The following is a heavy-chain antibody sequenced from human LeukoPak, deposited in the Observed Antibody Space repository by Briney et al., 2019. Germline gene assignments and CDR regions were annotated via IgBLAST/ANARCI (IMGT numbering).Heavy chain of an antibody. Sequence: GGSLRLSCAASGSTFSSYWMSWVRQAPGKGLEWVANIKQDGSEKYYVDSVKGRFTISRDNAKNSLYLQMNSLRAEDTAVYYCAREKQLVSSFDYWGQGTLVTVSS. J-gene: IGHJ4*02. CDR2: IKQDGSEK. CDR3: AREKQLVSSFDY. V-gene: IGHV3-7*01. CDR1: GSTFSSYW. D-gene: IGHD6-6*01.